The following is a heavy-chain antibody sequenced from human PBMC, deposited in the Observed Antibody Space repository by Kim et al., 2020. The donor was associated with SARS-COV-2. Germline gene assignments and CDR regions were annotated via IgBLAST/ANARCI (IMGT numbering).Heavy chain of an antibody. D-gene: IGHD3-3*01. J-gene: IGHJ6*02. CDR3: TSGDFWSGYFSRGMFYYYGMDV. Sequence: GGSLRLSCTASGFTFGDYAMSWFRQAPGKGLEWVGFIRSKAYGGTTEYAASVKGRFTISRDDSKSIAYLQMNSLKTEDTAVYYCTSGDFWSGYFSRGMFYYYGMDVWGQGTTVTVSS. CDR2: IRSKAYGGTT. V-gene: IGHV3-49*03. CDR1: GFTFGDYA.